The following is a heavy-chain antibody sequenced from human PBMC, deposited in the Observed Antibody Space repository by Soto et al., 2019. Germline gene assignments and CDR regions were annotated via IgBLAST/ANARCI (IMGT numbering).Heavy chain of an antibody. J-gene: IGHJ4*02. CDR2: ISWNSGYI. CDR3: AKDIKWNLPAGYLDN. V-gene: IGHV3-9*01. CDR1: VFTFDDHA. D-gene: IGHD1-1*01. Sequence: PWWSLRLSCIASVFTFDDHAMHWFRQAPGKGLEWVSGISWNSGYIGYADSVKGRFTISRDNAKNSVHLQMNSLRAEDTAFYYCAKDIKWNLPAGYLDNWGQGTLVTVSS.